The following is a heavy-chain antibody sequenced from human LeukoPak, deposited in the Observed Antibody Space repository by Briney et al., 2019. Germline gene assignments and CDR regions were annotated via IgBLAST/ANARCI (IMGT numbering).Heavy chain of an antibody. Sequence: GGSLRLSCAASGFTFSSYWMSWVRQAPGKGLEWVANIKQDGSEKYYVDSVKGRFTISRDDAKNSLYLQMNSLRAEDTAVYYCARGYYYDSSWRFGYYFDYWGQGTLVTVSS. D-gene: IGHD3-22*01. CDR2: IKQDGSEK. CDR1: GFTFSSYW. V-gene: IGHV3-7*04. J-gene: IGHJ4*02. CDR3: ARGYYYDSSWRFGYYFDY.